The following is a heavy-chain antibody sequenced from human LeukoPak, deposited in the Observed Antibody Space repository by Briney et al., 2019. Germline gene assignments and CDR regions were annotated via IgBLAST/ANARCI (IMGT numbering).Heavy chain of an antibody. CDR2: INSDGSST. CDR1: GFTFSSYW. D-gene: IGHD3-22*01. J-gene: IGHJ4*02. Sequence: PGGSLRLSCAASGFTFSSYWMHWVRQAPGKGLVWVSRINSDGSSTNYADSVKGRFTISRGNAKNTLYLQMNSLRAEDTAVYYCASLGDSMIVAVDYWGQGTLVTVSS. CDR3: ASLGDSMIVAVDY. V-gene: IGHV3-74*01.